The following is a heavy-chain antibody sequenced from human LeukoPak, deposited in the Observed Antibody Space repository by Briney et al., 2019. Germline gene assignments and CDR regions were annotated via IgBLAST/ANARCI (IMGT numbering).Heavy chain of an antibody. CDR3: ASSTPITYYDFWSGLDYYYYMDV. D-gene: IGHD3-3*01. CDR2: IYTSGST. J-gene: IGHJ6*03. CDR1: GGSISSYY. Sequence: SETLSLTCTVSGGSISSYYWSWIRQPPGKGLEWIGYIYTSGSTNYNPSLKSRVTISVDTSKNQFSLKLSSVTAADTAVYYCASSTPITYYDFWSGLDYYYYMDVWGKGTTVTVSS. V-gene: IGHV4-4*09.